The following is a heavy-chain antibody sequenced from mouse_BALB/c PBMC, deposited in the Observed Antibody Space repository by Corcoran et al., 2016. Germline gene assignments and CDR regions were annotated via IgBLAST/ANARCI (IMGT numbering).Heavy chain of an antibody. Sequence: QVQLQKSGAELKKPGASVKISCKATGYTLSSYWIVWVKQRPGHGLEWIGEILPGSGSTNYNEKLKGKATFTADTSSNTAYMQLSSLTSEDSAVYYCARYYGSSYWFAYWGQGTLVTVSA. V-gene: IGHV1-9*01. J-gene: IGHJ3*01. CDR1: GYTLSSYW. CDR3: ARYYGSSYWFAY. D-gene: IGHD1-1*01. CDR2: ILPGSGST.